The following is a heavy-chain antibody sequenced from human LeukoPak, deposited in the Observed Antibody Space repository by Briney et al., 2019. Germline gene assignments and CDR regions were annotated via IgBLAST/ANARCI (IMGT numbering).Heavy chain of an antibody. J-gene: IGHJ3*02. D-gene: IGHD3-22*01. V-gene: IGHV3-48*01. CDR2: ISSSSSTI. CDR3: SGDYYDSSGRVAFDI. CDR1: GFTFSSYS. Sequence: GGSLRLSCAASGFTFSSYSMNWVRQAPGKGLEWVSYISSSSSTIYYADSVMGRFTISRDNAKNSLYLQMNSLRAEDTAVYYCSGDYYDSSGRVAFDIWGQGTMVTVSS.